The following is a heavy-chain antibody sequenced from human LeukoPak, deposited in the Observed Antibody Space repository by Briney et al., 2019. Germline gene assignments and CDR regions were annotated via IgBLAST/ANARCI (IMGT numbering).Heavy chain of an antibody. CDR3: ARHPPSVTVTIWFDP. D-gene: IGHD4-17*01. CDR1: GGSISSGDYY. V-gene: IGHV4-30-2*03. Sequence: KSSQTLSLTCTVSGGSISSGDYYWSWIRQPPGKGLEWIGSIYYSGSTYYNPSLKSRVTISVDTSKNQFSLKLSSVTAADTAVYYCARHPPSVTVTIWFDPWGQGTLVTVSS. J-gene: IGHJ5*02. CDR2: IYYSGST.